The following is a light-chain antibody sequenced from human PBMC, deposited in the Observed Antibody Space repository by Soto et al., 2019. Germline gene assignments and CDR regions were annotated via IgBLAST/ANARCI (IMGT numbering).Light chain of an antibody. CDR1: QSISSW. CDR3: QQYNRYSPV. V-gene: IGKV1-5*03. CDR2: KAS. Sequence: DIQMTQSPSTLSASVGDRVTITCRASQSISSWLAWYQQKPGKAPKLLIYKASSLESGVPSRFSGSGSGTAFTHTISSLQPDDFATYYCQQYNRYSPVFRPGTKVDIK. J-gene: IGKJ3*01.